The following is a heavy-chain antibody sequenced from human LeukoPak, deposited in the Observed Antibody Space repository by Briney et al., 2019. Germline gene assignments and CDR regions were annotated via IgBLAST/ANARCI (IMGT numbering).Heavy chain of an antibody. V-gene: IGHV4-34*01. CDR2: INHSGST. Sequence: SETLSLTCAVYGGSFSGYYWSWIRQAPGKGLEWIGEINHSGSTNYNPSLKSRVTISVDTSKNQFSLKLSSVTAADTAVYYCARGRGDYAYYYYYYMDVWGKGTTVTVYS. CDR1: GGSFSGYY. J-gene: IGHJ6*03. D-gene: IGHD4-17*01. CDR3: ARGRGDYAYYYYYYMDV.